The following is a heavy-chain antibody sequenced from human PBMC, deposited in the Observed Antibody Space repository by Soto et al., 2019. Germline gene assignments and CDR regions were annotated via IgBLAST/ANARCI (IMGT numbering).Heavy chain of an antibody. CDR2: IVVGSGNT. J-gene: IGHJ6*02. Sequence: KQLVQSGPEVKNPGTSVKVSCKASGFTLTSSAVQWVRQARGQRLEWIGWIVVGSGNTNYALKFQQRVTNTRDMSTSTAYMELSSLRSEDTAVYYCAAVATPHLGYYSGMDVWGQGTTVTVSS. D-gene: IGHD2-15*01. CDR3: AAVATPHLGYYSGMDV. CDR1: GFTLTSSA. V-gene: IGHV1-58*01.